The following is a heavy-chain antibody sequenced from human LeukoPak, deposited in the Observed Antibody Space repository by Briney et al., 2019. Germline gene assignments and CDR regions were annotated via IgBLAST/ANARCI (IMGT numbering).Heavy chain of an antibody. CDR3: ASPIGGQMGGY. CDR1: GFTFSSYA. Sequence: PGGSLRLSCAASGFTFSSYAMSWVRQAPGKGLEWVANIREDGTEKYYVDSVKGRFTISRDNAKNSLYLQMNSLRAEDTAVYYCASPIGGQMGGYWGQGTLVTVSS. V-gene: IGHV3-7*01. D-gene: IGHD5-24*01. CDR2: IREDGTEK. J-gene: IGHJ4*02.